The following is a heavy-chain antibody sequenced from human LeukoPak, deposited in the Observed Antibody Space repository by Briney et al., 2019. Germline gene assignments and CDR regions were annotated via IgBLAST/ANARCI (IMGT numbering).Heavy chain of an antibody. CDR2: IYSGGST. D-gene: IGHD6-13*01. J-gene: IGHJ4*02. CDR3: AREGYSSRKGLDY. CDR1: GFTVSSNY. V-gene: IGHV3-66*01. Sequence: GGSLRLSCAASGFTVSSNYMSWVRQAPGKGLEWVSVIYSGGSTYYADSVKGRFTISRDNSKNTLYLQMNSLRAEDTAVYYCAREGYSSRKGLDYWGQGTLVTVSS.